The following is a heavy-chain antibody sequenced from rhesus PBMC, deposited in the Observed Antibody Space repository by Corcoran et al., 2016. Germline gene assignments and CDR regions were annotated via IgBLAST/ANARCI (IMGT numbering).Heavy chain of an antibody. CDR3: AKRMTRYYYGLDS. V-gene: IGHV5-43*01. Sequence: TRYNPSFQGHVTISADKSISTTYLQWSSLKASDTATYYCAKRMTRYYYGLDSWGQGVVVTVSS. D-gene: IGHD3-9*01. CDR2: T. J-gene: IGHJ6*01.